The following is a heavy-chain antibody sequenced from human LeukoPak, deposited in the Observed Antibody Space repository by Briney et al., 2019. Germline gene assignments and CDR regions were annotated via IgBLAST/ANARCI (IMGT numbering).Heavy chain of an antibody. CDR3: ARGLYCSSSTSCYDYGMDV. J-gene: IGHJ6*02. D-gene: IGHD2-2*01. CDR2: FIPILGTP. V-gene: IGHV1-69*13. CDR1: GGTFRSYG. Sequence: ASVKVSYKTSGGTFRSYGLNWVRQAPGQGLEWMGGFIPILGTPKYAQNLQGRVTITADESTSTGYMELSSLRYEDTAVYYCARGLYCSSSTSCYDYGMDVWGQGTTVTVSS.